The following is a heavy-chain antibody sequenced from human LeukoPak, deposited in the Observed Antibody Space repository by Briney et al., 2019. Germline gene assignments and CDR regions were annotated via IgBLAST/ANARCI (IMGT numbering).Heavy chain of an antibody. Sequence: SRKICGKECEGTFSSYAISWVRQAPGQGLEWMGRIIPILGIANYAQKFQGRVTITADKSTSTAYMELSSLRSEDTAVYYCARWVEQQLTRGFNWFDPWGQGTLVTVSS. CDR1: EGTFSSYA. V-gene: IGHV1-69*04. D-gene: IGHD6-13*01. CDR3: ARWVEQQLTRGFNWFDP. CDR2: IIPILGIA. J-gene: IGHJ5*02.